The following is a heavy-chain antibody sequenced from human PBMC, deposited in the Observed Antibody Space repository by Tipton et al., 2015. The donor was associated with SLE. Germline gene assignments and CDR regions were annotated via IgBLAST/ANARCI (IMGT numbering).Heavy chain of an antibody. J-gene: IGHJ3*01. V-gene: IGHV4-39*07. CDR3: ARSAGEPYYFGSSGFYPD. CDR2: IHYIGNT. D-gene: IGHD3-22*01. Sequence: LRLSCIVSGGSISISNYYWGWVRQPPGKGLEWIGSIHYIGNTYYNPSLKSRVTISVHTSKNLFSLRLSSVTAADTAVYYCARSAGEPYYFGSSGFYPDWGQGTMVTVSS. CDR1: GGSISISNYY.